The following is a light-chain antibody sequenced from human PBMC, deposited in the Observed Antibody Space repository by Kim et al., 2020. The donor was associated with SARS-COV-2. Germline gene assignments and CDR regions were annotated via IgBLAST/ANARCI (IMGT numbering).Light chain of an antibody. CDR1: QGVSSD. CDR2: AAS. CDR3: QQFNRYPRT. Sequence: ASVGDRVTITCRASQGVSSDLAWFQQKSGEALKLLMYAASTLQSGVPSRFSGSGSGAEFTLTISSLQPEDFATYYCQQFNRYPRTFGGGTKVDIK. V-gene: IGKV1-9*01. J-gene: IGKJ4*01.